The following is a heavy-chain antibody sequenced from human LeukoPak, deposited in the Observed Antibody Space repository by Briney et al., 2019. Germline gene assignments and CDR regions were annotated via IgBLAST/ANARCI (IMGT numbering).Heavy chain of an antibody. V-gene: IGHV5-51*01. CDR1: GYSFTSYW. CDR2: IYPGDSDT. CDR3: ARPVFVGSSGGWFDP. J-gene: IGHJ5*02. Sequence: GESLKIPCKGSGYSFTSYWIGWVRQMPGKGLEWMGIIYPGDSDTRYSPSFQGQVTISADKSISTAYLQWSSLKASDTAMYYCARPVFVGSSGGWFDPWGQGTLVTVSS. D-gene: IGHD6-19*01.